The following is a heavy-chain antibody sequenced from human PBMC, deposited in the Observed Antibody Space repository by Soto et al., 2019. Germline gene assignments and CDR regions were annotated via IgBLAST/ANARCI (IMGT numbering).Heavy chain of an antibody. D-gene: IGHD2-2*01. CDR2: IFSNDDK. CDR1: GLSLSTGKLG. V-gene: IGHV2-26*01. Sequence: QVTLKESGPVLVKPTETLTLTCTVSGLSLSTGKLGVSWIRQPPGKALEWLAHIFSNDDKSYSTSLRSRVTNSKDTSRSQVVLTMTNMDPLDSGTYYCALITDFSRTDCYLPSFDPCGQGTLVTVSS. J-gene: IGHJ5*02. CDR3: ALITDFSRTDCYLPSFDP.